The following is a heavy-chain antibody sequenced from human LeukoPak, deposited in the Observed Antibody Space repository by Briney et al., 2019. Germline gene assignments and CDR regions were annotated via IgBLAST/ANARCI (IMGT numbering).Heavy chain of an antibody. J-gene: IGHJ4*02. CDR3: ARSITIFGVVRILDY. V-gene: IGHV4-39*01. CDR1: GGSISSSSYY. CDR2: IYYSGST. Sequence: SETLSPTCTVSGGSISSSSYYWGWIRQPPGKGLEWIGSIYYSGSTYYNPSLKSRVTISVDTSKNQFSLKLSSVTAADTAVYYCARSITIFGVVRILDYWGQGTLVTVSS. D-gene: IGHD3-3*01.